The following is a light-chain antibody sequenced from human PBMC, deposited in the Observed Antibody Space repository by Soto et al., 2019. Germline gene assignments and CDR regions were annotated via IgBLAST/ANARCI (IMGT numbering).Light chain of an antibody. CDR1: QSVSSN. Sequence: EIVMMQSPATLSVSPGERATLSCRASQSVSSNLAWYQQIPGQAPRLLIYGASTRATGIPARFSGSGSGTDFTLTISSLQSEDFAVYYCQQYNNWPPRGTFGQGTKVEIK. V-gene: IGKV3-15*01. CDR2: GAS. CDR3: QQYNNWPPRGT. J-gene: IGKJ1*01.